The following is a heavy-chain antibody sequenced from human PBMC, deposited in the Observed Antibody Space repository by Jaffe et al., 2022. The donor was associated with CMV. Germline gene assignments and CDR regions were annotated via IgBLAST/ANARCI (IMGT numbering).Heavy chain of an antibody. D-gene: IGHD2-8*01. CDR1: GGSISSYY. CDR2: IYYSGST. Sequence: QVQLQESGPGLVKPSETLSLTCTVSGGSISSYYWSWIRQPPGKGLEWIGYIYYSGSTNYNPSLKSRVTISVDTSKNQFSLKLSSVTAADTAVYYCARGMVYAILNFDYWGQGTLVTVSS. J-gene: IGHJ4*02. V-gene: IGHV4-59*01. CDR3: ARGMVYAILNFDY.